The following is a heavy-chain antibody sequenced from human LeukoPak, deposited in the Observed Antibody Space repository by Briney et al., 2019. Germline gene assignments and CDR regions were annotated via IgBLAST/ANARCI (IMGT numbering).Heavy chain of an antibody. D-gene: IGHD3-22*01. CDR1: GFTFSSYE. V-gene: IGHV3-48*03. J-gene: IGHJ6*03. Sequence: PGGSLRLSCAASGFTFSSYEMNWVRQAPGKGLEWVSYVSSSGSTIYYADCVKGRFTISRDNAKNSLYLQMNSLRAEDTAVYYCARVGDSSGYYLWPYYYYYMDVWGKGTTVTVSS. CDR2: VSSSGSTI. CDR3: ARVGDSSGYYLWPYYYYYMDV.